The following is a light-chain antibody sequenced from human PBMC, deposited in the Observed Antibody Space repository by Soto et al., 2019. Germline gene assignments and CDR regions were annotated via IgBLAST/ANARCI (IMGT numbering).Light chain of an antibody. CDR1: QSVSSSY. V-gene: IGKV3D-20*02. J-gene: IGKJ4*01. CDR3: QQRSNWTLT. CDR2: DAS. Sequence: EIVLSQPPRTLSLSPGERATPSCMASQSVSSSYLAWYQQKPGQAHRLLIYDASNTATGIPDRFSGSGSGTDFTLTISSLEPEDFAVYYCQQRSNWTLTFGEGTKVDIK.